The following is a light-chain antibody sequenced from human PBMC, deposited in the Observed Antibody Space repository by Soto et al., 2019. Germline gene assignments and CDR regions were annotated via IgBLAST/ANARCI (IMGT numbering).Light chain of an antibody. Sequence: QSVLTQPPSMSGAPGQSVTIPCTGSSCNIGAGYDVHWYQQLPGTAPKLLVYGNNNRTSGVADRFSGSKSRTTASLAITGIQDEDEADYYYQSYSSSLSDSVVFGGGTKLTVL. CDR2: GNN. V-gene: IGLV1-40*01. J-gene: IGLJ2*01. CDR3: QSYSSSLSDSVV. CDR1: SCNIGAGYD.